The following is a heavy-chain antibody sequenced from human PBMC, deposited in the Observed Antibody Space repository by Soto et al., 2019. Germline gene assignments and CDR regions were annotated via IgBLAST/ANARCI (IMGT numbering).Heavy chain of an antibody. V-gene: IGHV3-30-3*01. CDR3: ARDSSSWYVPGGYYYGMDV. D-gene: IGHD6-13*01. Sequence: QVQLVESGGGVVQPGRSLRLSCAASGFTFSSYAMHWVRQAPGKELEWVAVISYDGSNKYYADSVKGRFTISRDNSKNTLYLQMNSLRAEDTAVYYCARDSSSWYVPGGYYYGMDVWGQGTTVTVSS. J-gene: IGHJ6*02. CDR1: GFTFSSYA. CDR2: ISYDGSNK.